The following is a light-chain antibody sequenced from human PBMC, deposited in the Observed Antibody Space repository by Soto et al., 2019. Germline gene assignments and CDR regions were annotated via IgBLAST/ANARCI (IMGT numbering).Light chain of an antibody. CDR2: EVT. J-gene: IGLJ1*01. V-gene: IGLV2-8*01. Sequence: QSALTQPPSASGSPGQSVTISCTGTSSDVGCYNYVSWYQQRPGKAPKLLIHEVTKRPSGVPDRFNGSKSGNTASLTVSGLQAEDEADYYCSSYAGRTLYVFGPGTKV. CDR1: SSDVGCYNY. CDR3: SSYAGRTLYV.